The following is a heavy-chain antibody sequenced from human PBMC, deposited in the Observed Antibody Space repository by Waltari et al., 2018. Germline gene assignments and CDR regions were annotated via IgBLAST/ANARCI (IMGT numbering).Heavy chain of an antibody. Sequence: EVQLLESGGGLVQPGGSLRLSCAASGFTFSSYAMSWVRQAPGKGLEWVSVIYSGGSTYYADSVKGRFTISRDNSKNTLYLQMNSLRAEDTAVYYCAKDLKYSLDPWGQGTLVTVSS. CDR3: AKDLKYSLDP. CDR2: IYSGGST. CDR1: GFTFSSYA. D-gene: IGHD2-21*01. J-gene: IGHJ5*02. V-gene: IGHV3-23*03.